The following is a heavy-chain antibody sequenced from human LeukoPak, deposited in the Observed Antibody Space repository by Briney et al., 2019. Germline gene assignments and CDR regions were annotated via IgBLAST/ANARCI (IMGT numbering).Heavy chain of an antibody. Sequence: ASVKVSCKASGYTFTGYYMHWVRQAPGQGLEWMGWINPNSGGTNYAQKFQGRVTMTRDTSISTAYMELSRLRSDDTAVYYCARGPNSSLSVWYFDYWGQGTLVTVSS. D-gene: IGHD6-13*01. CDR2: INPNSGGT. CDR3: ARGPNSSLSVWYFDY. CDR1: GYTFTGYY. V-gene: IGHV1-2*02. J-gene: IGHJ4*02.